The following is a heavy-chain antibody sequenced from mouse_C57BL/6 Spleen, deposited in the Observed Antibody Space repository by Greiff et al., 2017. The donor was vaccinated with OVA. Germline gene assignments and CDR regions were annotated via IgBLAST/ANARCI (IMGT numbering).Heavy chain of an antibody. V-gene: IGHV3-6*01. CDR1: GYSITSGYY. CDR2: ISYDGSN. J-gene: IGHJ4*01. D-gene: IGHD1-1*01. CDR3: ARAPPYYCVAMAY. Sequence: EVHLVESGPGLVKPSQSLSLPCSVTGYSITSGYYWNWIRQFPGNKLEWMGYISYDGSNNYNPSLKNRISITRDTSKKQVFLKLKSVTSEDTAIYYCARAPPYYCVAMAYWGQGTSVTVSS.